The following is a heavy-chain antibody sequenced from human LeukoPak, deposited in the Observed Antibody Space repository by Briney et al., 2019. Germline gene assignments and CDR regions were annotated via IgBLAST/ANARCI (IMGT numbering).Heavy chain of an antibody. CDR1: GGSITSYY. Sequence: SETLSPTCTVSGGSITSYYWSWIRQPPGKGLEWIGYIYYSGSTNYNPSLKSRVTISVDTSKNQFSLKLSSVTAADTAVYYCARDGEGYCSGGSCYSGWFDPWGQGTLVTVSS. D-gene: IGHD2-15*01. CDR3: ARDGEGYCSGGSCYSGWFDP. CDR2: IYYSGST. V-gene: IGHV4-59*01. J-gene: IGHJ5*02.